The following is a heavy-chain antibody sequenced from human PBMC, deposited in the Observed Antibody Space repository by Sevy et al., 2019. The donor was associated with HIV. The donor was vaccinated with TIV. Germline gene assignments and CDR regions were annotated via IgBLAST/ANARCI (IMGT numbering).Heavy chain of an antibody. CDR2: IYYSGST. J-gene: IGHJ5*02. D-gene: IGHD3-10*01. CDR1: GGSISSYY. Sequence: SETLSLTCTVSGGSISSYYWSWIRQPPGKGLEWIGYIYYSGSTNYNPSLKSRVTISVDTSKNQFSLMLSSVTAADTAVYYCARGHVWFRWFDPWGQGTLVTVSS. V-gene: IGHV4-59*01. CDR3: ARGHVWFRWFDP.